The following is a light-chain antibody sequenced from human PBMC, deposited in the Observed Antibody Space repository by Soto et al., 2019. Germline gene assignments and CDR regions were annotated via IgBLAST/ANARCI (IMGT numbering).Light chain of an antibody. CDR2: ENN. Sequence: QSVLTQPPSVSEAPGQRVTISCTGSSSNIGAGYEAHWYQQVPGTAPKLLIYENNNRPSGVPDRFSGSKSGTSASLAITALQAEDEAEYYCQSYDSSLSGYVFGTGTKLTV. V-gene: IGLV1-40*01. CDR1: SSNIGAGYE. J-gene: IGLJ1*01. CDR3: QSYDSSLSGYV.